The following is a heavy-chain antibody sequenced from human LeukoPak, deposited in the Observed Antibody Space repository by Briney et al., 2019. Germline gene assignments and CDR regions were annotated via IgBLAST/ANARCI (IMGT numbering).Heavy chain of an antibody. V-gene: IGHV1-46*03. D-gene: IGHD5-18*01. Sequence: ASVKVSCKASGYTFTSYYMHWVRQAPGQGLEWMGIINPSGGSTSYAQKFQGRVTMTRDTSTSTVYMALSSLRSEDTAVYYCARDRDSYGYGAHWYFDLWGRGTLVTVSS. CDR1: GYTFTSYY. J-gene: IGHJ2*01. CDR3: ARDRDSYGYGAHWYFDL. CDR2: INPSGGST.